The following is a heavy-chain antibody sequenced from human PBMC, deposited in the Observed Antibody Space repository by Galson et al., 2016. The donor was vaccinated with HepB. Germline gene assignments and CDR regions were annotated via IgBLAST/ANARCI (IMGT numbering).Heavy chain of an antibody. J-gene: IGHJ4*02. D-gene: IGHD3-10*01. CDR2: TWFDGNYK. CDR1: GFNFISYG. Sequence: SLRLSCAASGFNFISYGMNWVRQAPGKGLEWVAVTWFDGNYKDYAESVKGRITVSRDNTKNTLSLQLDSLRAEDTAVYHCARSREYFGSGSYLDYWGQGTLVIVSS. CDR3: ARSREYFGSGSYLDY. V-gene: IGHV3-33*01.